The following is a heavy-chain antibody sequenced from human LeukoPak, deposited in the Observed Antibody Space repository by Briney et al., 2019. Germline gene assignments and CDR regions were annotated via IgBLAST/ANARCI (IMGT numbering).Heavy chain of an antibody. CDR1: GGSISSYY. V-gene: IGHV4-59*01. CDR3: ARHDDFWALFDP. CDR2: IYNSGST. Sequence: SSETLSLTCTVSGGSISSYYWSWIRQPPGKGLEWIGYIYNSGSTNYNPFLKSRVTISVDTSKNQFSLKLSSVTAADTAVYYCARHDDFWALFDPWGQGTLVTVSS. J-gene: IGHJ5*02. D-gene: IGHD3-3*01.